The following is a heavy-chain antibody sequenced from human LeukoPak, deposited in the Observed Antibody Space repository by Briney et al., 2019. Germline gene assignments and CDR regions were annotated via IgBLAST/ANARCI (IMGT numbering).Heavy chain of an antibody. CDR2: ISSTSTYI. V-gene: IGHV3-21*01. CDR3: ARSDCSSTSCRPTHFDY. Sequence: GGSLRLSCAASGFTFSSYSMNWVRQAPGKGLEWVSSISSTSTYIYYADSVKGRFTISRDNAKNSLYLQMNSLRAEDTAVYYCARSDCSSTSCRPTHFDYWGQGTLVTVSS. D-gene: IGHD2-2*01. CDR1: GFTFSSYS. J-gene: IGHJ4*02.